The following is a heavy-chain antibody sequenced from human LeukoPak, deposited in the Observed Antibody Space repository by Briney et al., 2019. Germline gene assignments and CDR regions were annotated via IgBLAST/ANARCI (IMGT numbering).Heavy chain of an antibody. CDR2: IYYSGST. D-gene: IGHD4/OR15-4a*01. CDR3: ARVGAY. V-gene: IGHV4-59*01. CDR1: GGSISSFH. J-gene: IGHJ4*02. Sequence: SETLSLTCTVSGGSISSFHWSWIRQPPGKGLHWIGYIYYSGSTNYNPSLRSRVTISVDTSKNQFSLKLRSVTAADTAMYYCARVGAYWGQGTLVTVSS.